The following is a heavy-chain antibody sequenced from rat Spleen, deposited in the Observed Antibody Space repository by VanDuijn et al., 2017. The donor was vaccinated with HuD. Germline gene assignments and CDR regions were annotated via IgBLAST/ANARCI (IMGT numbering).Heavy chain of an antibody. J-gene: IGHJ2*01. Sequence: EVQLVESGGGLVQPGRSLKLSCVASGFTFNNYWMTWIRQAPGKGLEWVASITNTDDNTYYPDSVKGRFTISRDNAESTLYLQMDTVRSEDTATYYCARPSARYASGYFDYWGQGVMVTVSS. V-gene: IGHV5-31*01. CDR3: ARPSARYASGYFDY. CDR1: GFTFNNYW. CDR2: ITNTDDNT. D-gene: IGHD4-3*01.